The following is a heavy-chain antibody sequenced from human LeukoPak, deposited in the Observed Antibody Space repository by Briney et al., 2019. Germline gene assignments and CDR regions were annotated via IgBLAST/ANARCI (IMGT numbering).Heavy chain of an antibody. J-gene: IGHJ4*02. CDR3: ASSYLRYCSSTSCPTGY. D-gene: IGHD2-2*01. CDR1: GGSISNYY. CDR2: IYYSGST. Sequence: SETLSLTCTVSGGSISNYYWTWIRQPPGKGLEWIGYIYYSGSTNYSPSLKSRVTISVETSKNQFSLKLSSVTAADTAVYYCASSYLRYCSSTSCPTGYWGQGTLVTVSS. V-gene: IGHV4-59*12.